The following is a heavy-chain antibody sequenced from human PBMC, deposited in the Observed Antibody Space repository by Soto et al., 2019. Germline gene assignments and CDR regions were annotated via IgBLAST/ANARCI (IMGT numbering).Heavy chain of an antibody. Sequence: ASVKVSCKDSGYTFTRSGISWVRQAPGQGLEWMGWFSTYNGDTNYAQTFQGRVTITTDTSTSTVHMEVRSLRSDDTAVYYCAREGVAPYYYYGMDVWGQGTPVTVSS. D-gene: IGHD5-12*01. J-gene: IGHJ6*02. CDR1: GYTFTRSG. V-gene: IGHV1-18*01. CDR2: FSTYNGDT. CDR3: AREGVAPYYYYGMDV.